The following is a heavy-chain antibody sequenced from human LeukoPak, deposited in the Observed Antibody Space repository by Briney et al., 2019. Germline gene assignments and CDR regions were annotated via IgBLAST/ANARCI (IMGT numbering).Heavy chain of an antibody. V-gene: IGHV3-74*01. CDR2: VNSDGSTT. J-gene: IGHJ4*02. D-gene: IGHD3-22*01. CDR3: ARPNYYDTSGYYF. CDR1: GFTFSSYW. Sequence: GGSLRLSCAVSGFTFSSYWMHWVRQAPGKGLVWVSRVNSDGSTTTYADSVKGRFTISRDNAKNTLYLQMNSLRAEDTAVYYCARPNYYDTSGYYFWGQGTLVTVSS.